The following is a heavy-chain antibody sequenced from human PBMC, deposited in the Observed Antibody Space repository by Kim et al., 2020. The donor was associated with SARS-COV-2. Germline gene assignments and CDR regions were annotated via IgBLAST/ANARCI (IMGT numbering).Heavy chain of an antibody. CDR3: ARDGRPLRYFDQAGWYFDL. J-gene: IGHJ2*01. CDR1: GGSISSYY. Sequence: SETLSLTCTVSGGSISSYYWSWIRQPPGKGLEWIGYIYYSGSTNYNPSLKSRVTISVDTSKNQFSLKLSSVTAADTAVYYCARDGRPLRYFDQAGWYFDL. CDR2: IYYSGST. V-gene: IGHV4-59*13. D-gene: IGHD3-9*01.